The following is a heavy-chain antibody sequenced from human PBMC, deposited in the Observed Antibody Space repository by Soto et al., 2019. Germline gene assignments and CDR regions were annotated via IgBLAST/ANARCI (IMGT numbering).Heavy chain of an antibody. CDR1: GYTFTSYA. CDR3: ARTENEYQLPYYYYYYMDV. D-gene: IGHD2-2*01. V-gene: IGHV1-3*01. Sequence: ASVKVSCKASGYTFTSYAMHWVRQAPGQRLEWMGWINAGNGNTKYSQKFQGRVTITRDTSASTAYMELSSLRSEDTAVYYCARTENEYQLPYYYYYYMDVWGKGTTVTVSS. CDR2: INAGNGNT. J-gene: IGHJ6*03.